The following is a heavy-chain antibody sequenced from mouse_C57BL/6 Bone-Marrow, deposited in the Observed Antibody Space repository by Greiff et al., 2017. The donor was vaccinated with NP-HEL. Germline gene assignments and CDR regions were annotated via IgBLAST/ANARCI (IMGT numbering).Heavy chain of an antibody. CDR2: IDPSGSYT. CDR1: GYTFTSYW. J-gene: IGHJ3*01. V-gene: IGHV1-59*01. Sequence: VQLQQPGAELARPGTSVKLSCKASGYTFTSYWMHWVKQRPGQGLEWIGVIDPSGSYTTSNQKFKGKATLTVDTSSSTAYMQLSSLTSEDSAVYYCARGDYYGSSYVWFAYWGQGTLVTVSA. CDR3: ARGDYYGSSYVWFAY. D-gene: IGHD1-1*01.